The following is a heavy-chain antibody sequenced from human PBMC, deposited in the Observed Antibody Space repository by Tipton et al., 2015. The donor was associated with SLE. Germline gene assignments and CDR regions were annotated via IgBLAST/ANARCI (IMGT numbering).Heavy chain of an antibody. CDR3: ARDSTRWSF. D-gene: IGHD2/OR15-2a*01. Sequence: TLSLTCSVSGVSISTSRYYWGWIRQSPGQGLEWVGSLYAGGSTYFHPSLKSRASISADASKNQFSLQLTSVTAADTAVYYCARDSTRWSFWGQGALVTVSS. J-gene: IGHJ4*02. CDR2: LYAGGST. V-gene: IGHV4-39*07. CDR1: GVSISTSRYY.